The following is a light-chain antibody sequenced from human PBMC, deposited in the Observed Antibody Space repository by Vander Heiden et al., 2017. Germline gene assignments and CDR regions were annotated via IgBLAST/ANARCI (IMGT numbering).Light chain of an antibody. J-gene: IGKJ4*01. CDR3: QQLNSYPLT. Sequence: DIQLTQSPSSLSASVGDRVTITCRASEGISSSLDWYQQKPGKAPKLLIYAASNLQSGVPSRFSGSGSGTEFTLTISSLQPEDFAAYYCQQLNSYPLTFGGGTKVEIK. CDR1: EGISSS. V-gene: IGKV1-9*01. CDR2: AAS.